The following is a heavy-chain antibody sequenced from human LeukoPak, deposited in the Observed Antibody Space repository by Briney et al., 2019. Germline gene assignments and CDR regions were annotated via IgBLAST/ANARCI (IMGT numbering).Heavy chain of an antibody. Sequence: SETLSLTCAVYGGSFSGYYWSWIRQPPGKGLEWIGEINHSGSTNYNPSLKSRVTISVDTSKNQFSLKLSSVTAADTAVYYCARGPLQVSPDHWGQGTLVTVSS. CDR1: GGSFSGYY. CDR2: INHSGST. CDR3: ARGPLQVSPDH. V-gene: IGHV4-34*01. D-gene: IGHD3-16*02. J-gene: IGHJ4*02.